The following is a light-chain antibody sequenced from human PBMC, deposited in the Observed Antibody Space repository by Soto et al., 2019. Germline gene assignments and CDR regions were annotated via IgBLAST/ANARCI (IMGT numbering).Light chain of an antibody. Sequence: QSVLTQPPSASGTPGQRVTISCSGSSSNIGSNTVNWYQQLPGTAPKLLIYSNHQRPSGVPDRFSGSKSGTSASLAISGLQSEDEVDYYCAAWDDSLNGVVFGGGTKLTVL. CDR2: SNH. J-gene: IGLJ2*01. V-gene: IGLV1-44*01. CDR1: SSNIGSNT. CDR3: AAWDDSLNGVV.